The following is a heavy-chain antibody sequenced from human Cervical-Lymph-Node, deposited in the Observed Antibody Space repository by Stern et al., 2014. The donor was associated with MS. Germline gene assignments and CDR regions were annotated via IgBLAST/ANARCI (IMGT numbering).Heavy chain of an antibody. CDR2: ISEYDGNT. D-gene: IGHD2-2*01. Sequence: VQLVQSGAEVKKPGASVKVSCKASGYRFRDYGISWVRQAPGQGLEWLGWISEYDGNTMYAQKVQGRITMTTDRSAGIAHMELMSLKSDDTAVYYCARVHDCTSTSCYYYYYHGMDVWGQGTTVTVSS. J-gene: IGHJ6*02. V-gene: IGHV1-18*01. CDR3: ARVHDCTSTSCYYYYYHGMDV. CDR1: GYRFRDYG.